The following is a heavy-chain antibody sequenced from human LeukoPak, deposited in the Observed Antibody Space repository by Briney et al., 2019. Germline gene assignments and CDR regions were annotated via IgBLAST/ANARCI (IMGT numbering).Heavy chain of an antibody. V-gene: IGHV4-34*01. CDR3: ARGDSSGYYYFDY. CDR1: GGSLSGYY. J-gene: IGHJ4*02. CDR2: INHSGST. D-gene: IGHD3-22*01. Sequence: PSETLSLTCAVYGGSLSGYYWSWIRQPPGRGLEWIGEINHSGSTNYNPSPKSRVTISVDTSKNQFSLKLSSVTAADTAVYYCARGDSSGYYYFDYWGQGTLVTVSS.